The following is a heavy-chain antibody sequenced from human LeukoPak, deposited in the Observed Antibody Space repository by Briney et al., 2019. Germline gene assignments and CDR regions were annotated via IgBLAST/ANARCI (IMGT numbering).Heavy chain of an antibody. Sequence: PSETLSLTCTVSGGSISSYYCSWIRQPPGKGLEWIGYIYYSGSTNYNPSLKSRVTISVDTSKNQFSLKLSSVTAADTAVYYCARRNDGMDVWGQGTTVTVSS. D-gene: IGHD1-1*01. V-gene: IGHV4-59*01. CDR2: IYYSGST. CDR3: ARRNDGMDV. J-gene: IGHJ6*02. CDR1: GGSISSYY.